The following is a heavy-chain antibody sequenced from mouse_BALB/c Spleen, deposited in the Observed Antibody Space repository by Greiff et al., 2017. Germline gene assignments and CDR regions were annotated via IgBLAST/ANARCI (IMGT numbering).Heavy chain of an antibody. Sequence: LQQPGAELVKPGASVKMSCKASGYTFTSYNMHWVKQTPGQGLEWIGAIYPGNGDTSYNQKFKGKATLTADKSSSTAYMQLSSLTSEDSAVYYCARDYGNYVGYAMDYWGQGTSVTVSS. D-gene: IGHD2-1*01. J-gene: IGHJ4*01. V-gene: IGHV1-12*01. CDR3: ARDYGNYVGYAMDY. CDR1: GYTFTSYN. CDR2: IYPGNGDT.